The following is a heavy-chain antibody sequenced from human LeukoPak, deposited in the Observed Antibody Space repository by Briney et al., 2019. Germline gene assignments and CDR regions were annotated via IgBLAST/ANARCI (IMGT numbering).Heavy chain of an antibody. J-gene: IGHJ4*02. CDR2: ISSNSDNT. Sequence: GESLKVSCKATGYTFTSYGISWVRQAPGQGLEWMGWISSNSDNTNYAQKLQGRVTMTTDTSTSTAYMELRSLRSDDTALYFCARDWGSIKVIADYWGQGTLVTVSS. D-gene: IGHD7-27*01. CDR1: GYTFTSYG. CDR3: ARDWGSIKVIADY. V-gene: IGHV1-18*01.